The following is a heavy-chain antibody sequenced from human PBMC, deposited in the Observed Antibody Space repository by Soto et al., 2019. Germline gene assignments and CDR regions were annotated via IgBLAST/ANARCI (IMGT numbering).Heavy chain of an antibody. D-gene: IGHD3-16*01. Sequence: EVQLVESGGDVVQPGGSLRLSCAASGFTFEDYTIHWVRQAPGKALEWVSLISCDGGTTYYTHSVKGRFTISRDNSKNSLYLQMNSLRPEDTALYYCAKDGSQKDDDGNWLGSWGQGTLVTVSS. V-gene: IGHV3-43*01. CDR1: GFTFEDYT. J-gene: IGHJ5*01. CDR2: ISCDGGTT. CDR3: AKDGSQKDDDGNWLGS.